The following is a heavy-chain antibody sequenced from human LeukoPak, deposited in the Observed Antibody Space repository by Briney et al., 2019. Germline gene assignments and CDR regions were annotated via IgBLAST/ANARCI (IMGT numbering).Heavy chain of an antibody. CDR1: GFTFSSYA. J-gene: IGHJ4*02. CDR2: ISYDGSNK. Sequence: GGSLRLSCAASGFTFSSYAMHWVRQAPGKGLEWVAVISYDGSNKYYADSVKGRFTISRDNSKNTLYLQMNSLRAEDTAVYYCARGPLSSGYYYWYFDYWGQGTLVTVSS. V-gene: IGHV3-30-3*01. CDR3: ARGPLSSGYYYWYFDY. D-gene: IGHD3-22*01.